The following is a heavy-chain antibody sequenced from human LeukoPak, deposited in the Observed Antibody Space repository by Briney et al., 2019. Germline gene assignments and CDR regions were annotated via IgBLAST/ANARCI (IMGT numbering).Heavy chain of an antibody. D-gene: IGHD5-12*01. Sequence: GGSPRLSCAASGFTFSTFAMSCVRQAPGKGLWWVSSISGRGGSTYYADSVKGRFTISRDNSKNTLYLQMNSLRAEDTAVYCGAKTLVATTYYFDYWGQGTLVTVSS. J-gene: IGHJ4*02. CDR3: AKTLVATTYYFDY. CDR1: GFTFSTFA. V-gene: IGHV3-23*01. CDR2: ISGRGGST.